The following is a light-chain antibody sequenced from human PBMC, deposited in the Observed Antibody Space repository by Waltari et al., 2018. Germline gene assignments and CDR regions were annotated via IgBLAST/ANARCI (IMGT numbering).Light chain of an antibody. CDR3: QQRSKWPLT. CDR1: QSITTY. J-gene: IGKJ4*01. V-gene: IGKV3-11*01. CDR2: DAS. Sequence: DIVLTQSLATMSLSPGERATLSCRASQSITTYLAWYQLKPGQAPRILIYDASNRATGIPARFSGGGSGTDFTLTISNLEPEDSAVYYCQQRSKWPLTFGGGTKVEIK.